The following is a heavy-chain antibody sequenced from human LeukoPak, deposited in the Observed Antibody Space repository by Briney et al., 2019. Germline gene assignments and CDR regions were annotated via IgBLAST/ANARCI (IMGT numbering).Heavy chain of an antibody. Sequence: ASVKVSCKASGYTFTGYHMHWVRQAPGQGLEWMGWINPNSGGTNYAQKFQGWVTMTRDTSISTAYMELSRLRSDDTAVYYCARGPSRGYSSSWYWNYWGQGTLVTVSS. CDR1: GYTFTGYH. CDR2: INPNSGGT. D-gene: IGHD6-13*01. V-gene: IGHV1-2*04. J-gene: IGHJ4*02. CDR3: ARGPSRGYSSSWYWNY.